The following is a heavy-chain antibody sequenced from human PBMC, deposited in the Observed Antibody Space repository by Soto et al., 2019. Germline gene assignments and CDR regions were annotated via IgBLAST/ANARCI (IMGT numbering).Heavy chain of an antibody. D-gene: IGHD6-19*01. Sequence: SETLSLTCTVSGGSISSYYWSWIRQPPGKGLEWIGYIYYSGSTNYNPSLKSRVTISVDTSKNQFSLKLSSVTAADTAVYYCARADNYANPYSSGWYGTWGFHYWGQGTLVTVSS. V-gene: IGHV4-59*01. CDR3: ARADNYANPYSSGWYGTWGFHY. CDR1: GGSISSYY. J-gene: IGHJ4*02. CDR2: IYYSGST.